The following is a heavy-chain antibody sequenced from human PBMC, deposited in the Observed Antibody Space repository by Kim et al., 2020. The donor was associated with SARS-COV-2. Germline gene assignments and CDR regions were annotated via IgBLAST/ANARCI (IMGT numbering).Heavy chain of an antibody. CDR3: ARRRLGGPSGIFDY. J-gene: IGHJ4*02. CDR1: GASVSSSFHY. Sequence: SETLSLTCTVSGASVSSSFHYWGWIRQSPGKGLEWIGDIYYTGSSYNPSLKSRLSISVDTSQDHFSLNLRSMTAADTAVYYCARRRLGGPSGIFDYWGQGIPVIVSS. V-gene: IGHV4-39*02. D-gene: IGHD6-19*01. CDR2: IYYTGS.